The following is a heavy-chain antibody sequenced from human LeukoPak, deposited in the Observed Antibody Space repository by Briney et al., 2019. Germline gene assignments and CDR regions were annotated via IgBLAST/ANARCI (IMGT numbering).Heavy chain of an antibody. Sequence: PGGSLRLSCVGSGFTFSAYDMQWVRQAPGKGLEWVSTISGSGGSTYYADSVKGRFTISRDNSKNTLYLQLNSLRAEDTAVYYCAKSTGPSGSSWYLFDPWGQGTLVTVSS. J-gene: IGHJ5*02. V-gene: IGHV3-23*01. D-gene: IGHD6-13*01. CDR3: AKSTGPSGSSWYLFDP. CDR2: ISGSGGST. CDR1: GFTFSAYD.